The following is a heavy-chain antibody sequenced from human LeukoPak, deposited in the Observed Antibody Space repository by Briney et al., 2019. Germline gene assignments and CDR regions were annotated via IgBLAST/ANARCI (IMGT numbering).Heavy chain of an antibody. Sequence: PGGSLSFSCAASGFTFSTYWMTWVRQAPGKGLEWVANIKQDGSEKYYEDSMKGRFTISRDNAKSSLYLQMKSLRAEDTAVYYCVRDVAYDFRNPYRYFQHWGQGTLVTVSS. D-gene: IGHD3-3*01. CDR3: VRDVAYDFRNPYRYFQH. J-gene: IGHJ1*01. CDR1: GFTFSTYW. V-gene: IGHV3-7*01. CDR2: IKQDGSEK.